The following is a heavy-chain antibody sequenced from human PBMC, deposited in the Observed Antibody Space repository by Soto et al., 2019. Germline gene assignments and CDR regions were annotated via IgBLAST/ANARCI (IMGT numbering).Heavy chain of an antibody. CDR3: ASSPVTGIYYAMDV. V-gene: IGHV4-39*01. J-gene: IGHJ6*02. Sequence: SETLSLTCTVSGDSISRSSYFWGWIRQPPGRGLEWIGSIYYGGSTYYNPSLKSRATISVDTSKNQFSLKLSSVTAADTAVYYCASSPVTGIYYAMDVWGQGTTVTVSS. D-gene: IGHD6-19*01. CDR2: IYYGGST. CDR1: GDSISRSSYF.